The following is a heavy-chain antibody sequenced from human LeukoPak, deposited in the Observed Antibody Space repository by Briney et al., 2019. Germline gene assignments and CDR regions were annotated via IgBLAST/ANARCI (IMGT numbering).Heavy chain of an antibody. D-gene: IGHD3-16*01. V-gene: IGHV1-69*13. Sequence: GASVKVSCKAFGGTFSSYAISWVRQAPGQGLEWMGGIIPIFGTANYAQKFQGRVTITADESTSTAYMELSSLRSEDTAVYYCARVGYDYVWGSFMNYWGQGTLVTVSS. J-gene: IGHJ4*02. CDR2: IIPIFGTA. CDR3: ARVGYDYVWGSFMNY. CDR1: GGTFSSYA.